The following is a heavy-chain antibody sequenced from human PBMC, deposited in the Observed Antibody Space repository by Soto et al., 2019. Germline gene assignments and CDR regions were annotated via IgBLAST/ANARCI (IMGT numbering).Heavy chain of an antibody. CDR3: VRETHYRPVAGTIWAFDI. CDR2: IYYSGST. CDR1: GGSIYSGGYY. Sequence: QVQLQESGPGLVKPSQTLSLTCTVSGGSIYSGGYYWSWIRQHPGKGLEWIGYIYYSGSTFYNPSLKSRVTISTDTSKNQFSLNLTSVTAADSAVYYCVRETHYRPVAGTIWAFDIWGQGTMVTVSS. V-gene: IGHV4-31*02. D-gene: IGHD6-19*01. J-gene: IGHJ3*02.